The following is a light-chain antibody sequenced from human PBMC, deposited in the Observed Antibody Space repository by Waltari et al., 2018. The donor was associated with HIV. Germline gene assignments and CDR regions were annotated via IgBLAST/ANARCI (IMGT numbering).Light chain of an antibody. Sequence: QSVLTQPPSASGAPGQRVTISCSGSSSNIGSNFVYWYQQLPGTAPKLLIYMNNQRPSGVPDRFSGSKSGTSASLAISGLRSEDEADYYCAAWTDSRYVVFGGGTKLTVL. CDR2: MNN. CDR3: AAWTDSRYVV. CDR1: SSNIGSNF. V-gene: IGLV1-47*01. J-gene: IGLJ2*01.